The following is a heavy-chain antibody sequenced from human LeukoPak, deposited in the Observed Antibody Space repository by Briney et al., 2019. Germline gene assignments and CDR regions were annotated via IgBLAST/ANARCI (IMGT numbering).Heavy chain of an antibody. J-gene: IGHJ6*03. Sequence: GGSLRLSCAASGCTFSSYEMNWVRQAPGKGLEWVSYISSSGSTIYYADSVKGRFTISRDNAKNSLYLQMNSLRAEDTTVYYCARDLSSSGYPYYYYYMDVWGKGTTVTVSS. CDR3: ARDLSSSGYPYYYYYMDV. V-gene: IGHV3-48*03. CDR1: GCTFSSYE. D-gene: IGHD3-22*01. CDR2: ISSSGSTI.